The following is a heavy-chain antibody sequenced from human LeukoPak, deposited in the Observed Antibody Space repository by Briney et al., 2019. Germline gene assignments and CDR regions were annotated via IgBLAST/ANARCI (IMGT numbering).Heavy chain of an antibody. CDR1: RFTHSRFT. V-gene: IGHV3-23*01. D-gene: IGHD1-26*01. CDR2: IGGSGGNT. CDR3: AVPQWELLN. Sequence: PGRTQSLPRAVTRFTHSRFTVSGAPHAPGTGLEWVSAIGGSGGNTYSADSVKGRFTISRDNSKNTLYLQMNSLRDEDTAVYYCAVPQWELLNWGQGTLVTVSS. J-gene: IGHJ4*02.